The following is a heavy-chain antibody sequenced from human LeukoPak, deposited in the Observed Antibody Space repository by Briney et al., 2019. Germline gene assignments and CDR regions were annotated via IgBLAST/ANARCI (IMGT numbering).Heavy chain of an antibody. D-gene: IGHD5-18*01. CDR2: INPSGGRT. Sequence: ASVKVSCKASGYTFTSYYIHWVRQAPGQGREWRGIINPSGGRTSYAQKFQGRVNMTRDTSTSTVYMELSSLRSQDTAVHYCPRVQPTEDTAMAPGYFDYWGQGTLVTVSS. J-gene: IGHJ4*02. CDR1: GYTFTSYY. V-gene: IGHV1-46*01. CDR3: PRVQPTEDTAMAPGYFDY.